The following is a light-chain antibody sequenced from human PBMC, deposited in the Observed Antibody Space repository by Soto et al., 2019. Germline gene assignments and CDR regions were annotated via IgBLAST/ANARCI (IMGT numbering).Light chain of an antibody. J-gene: IGLJ2*01. CDR2: EVT. CDR3: NSYTNSSDVV. Sequence: QSVLTHPASVCWSPGQSITISCAGTRDDIGAYDYVSWYQQHPGNAPKLLVYEVTNRPSGVSDRFSGSKSGNTASLTISGLQAEEEADYYCNSYTNSSDVVFGGGTKVTVL. CDR1: RDDIGAYDY. V-gene: IGLV2-14*01.